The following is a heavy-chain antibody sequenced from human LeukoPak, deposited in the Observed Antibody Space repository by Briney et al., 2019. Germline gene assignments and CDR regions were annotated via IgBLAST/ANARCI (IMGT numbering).Heavy chain of an antibody. CDR1: GGTFSSYA. V-gene: IGHV1-69*13. CDR3: ARDRGYSYGYFKFWFDP. J-gene: IGHJ5*02. D-gene: IGHD5-18*01. CDR2: IIPIFGTA. Sequence: GASVKVCCKASGGTFSSYAISWVRQAPGQGLEWMGGIIPIFGTANYAQKFQGRVTITADESTSTAYMELSSLRSEDTAVYYCARDRGYSYGYFKFWFDPWGQGTLVTVSS.